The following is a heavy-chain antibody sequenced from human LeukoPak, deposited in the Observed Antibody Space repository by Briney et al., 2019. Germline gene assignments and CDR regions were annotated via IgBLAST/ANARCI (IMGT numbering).Heavy chain of an antibody. V-gene: IGHV1-8*01. D-gene: IGHD2-2*01. CDR1: GYTFTSYD. CDR3: ARGVVPAAYNNWFDP. Sequence: GASVKVSCKASGYTFTSYDINWVRQATGQGLEWMGWMNPNSGNTGYAQKFQGRVTMTRNTSISTAYMELSSLRSEDTAVYYCARGVVPAAYNNWFDPWGQGTLVTASS. CDR2: MNPNSGNT. J-gene: IGHJ5*02.